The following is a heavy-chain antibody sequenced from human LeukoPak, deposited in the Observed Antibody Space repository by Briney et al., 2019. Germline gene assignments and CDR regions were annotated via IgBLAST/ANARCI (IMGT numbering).Heavy chain of an antibody. CDR2: INTNSGGT. CDR3: ARPYYESSGLYVDAFDI. D-gene: IGHD3-22*01. J-gene: IGHJ3*02. Sequence: ASVKLSCTASGYTLTAYYLHWVRQSPGQGLEWMGRINTNSGGTTYAQKFQGRVTMTRDTSIGTAYMELSSLRSDDTAVYYCARPYYESSGLYVDAFDIWGQGTMVTVSS. CDR1: GYTLTAYY. V-gene: IGHV1-2*06.